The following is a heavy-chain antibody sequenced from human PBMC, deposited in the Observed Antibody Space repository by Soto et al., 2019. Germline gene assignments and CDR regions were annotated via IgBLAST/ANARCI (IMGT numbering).Heavy chain of an antibody. J-gene: IGHJ4*02. CDR2: IKQGGSEK. CDR3: ARGKKYLQNVRESRDGYNCGVDY. D-gene: IGHD2-21*01. V-gene: IGHV3-7*03. CDR1: GFTFNSYG. Sequence: HPWGSLRPSFPASGFTFNSYGTSWVRPAPGKGLEWVANIKQGGSEKYYVDSVKGRFTISRDNAKNSLYLQMNSLRSEDTAVYYCARGKKYLQNVRESRDGYNCGVDYWGQGTLVTVSS.